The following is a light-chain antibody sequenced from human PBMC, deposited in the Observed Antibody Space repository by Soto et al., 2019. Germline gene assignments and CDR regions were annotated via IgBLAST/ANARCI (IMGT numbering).Light chain of an antibody. CDR2: GAS. V-gene: IGKV3-15*01. CDR1: QTVSSN. Sequence: EIVMTQSPATLSVSPGERATLSCRASQTVSSNLAWYQQKPGQAPRLLIYGASTRATGIPARFSGSGSGTEFTLTISSLQSEDLAVYYCHQYNDWPRFTFGPVTKVDIK. CDR3: HQYNDWPRFT. J-gene: IGKJ3*01.